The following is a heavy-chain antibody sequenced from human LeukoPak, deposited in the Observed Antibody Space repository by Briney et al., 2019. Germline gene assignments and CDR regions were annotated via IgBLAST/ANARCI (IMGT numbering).Heavy chain of an antibody. D-gene: IGHD2-2*01. Sequence: SETLSLTCTVSGVPISSYYWSWIRQPPGKELECIGYVYHSGTTNYNPSLKSQVTISADTSKNQFSLKLRSVTAADTAVYYCARDGSSSNPRAFDIWGRGTVVTVSS. CDR2: VYHSGTT. CDR3: ARDGSSSNPRAFDI. CDR1: GVPISSYY. V-gene: IGHV4-59*01. J-gene: IGHJ3*02.